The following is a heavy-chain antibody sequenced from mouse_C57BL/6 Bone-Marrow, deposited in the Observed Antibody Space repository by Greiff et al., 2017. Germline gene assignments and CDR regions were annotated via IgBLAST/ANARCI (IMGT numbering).Heavy chain of an antibody. J-gene: IGHJ3*01. CDR2: IDPEDGDT. CDR3: ASCYGSSYRIAY. D-gene: IGHD1-1*01. V-gene: IGHV14-2*01. CDR1: GFNIKDYY. Sequence: VQLQQSGAELVKPGASVKLSCTASGFNIKDYYMHWVKQRTEQGLEWIGRIDPEDGDTKYAPKFQGKATITADTSSNTAYLQPNSLTSEDTAVSYGASCYGSSYRIAYWGQGTLVTVSA.